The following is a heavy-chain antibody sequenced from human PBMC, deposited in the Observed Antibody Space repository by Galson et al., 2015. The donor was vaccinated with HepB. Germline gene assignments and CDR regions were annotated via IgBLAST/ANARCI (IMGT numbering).Heavy chain of an antibody. CDR3: ARGAGYCSGGSCYPL. CDR1: GGTFSSYT. Sequence: SVKVSCKASGGTFSSYTISWVRQAPGQGLEWMGRIIPILGIANYAQKFQGRVTITADKSTSTAYMELSSLRSEDTAVYYCARGAGYCSGGSCYPLWGQGTLVTVSS. D-gene: IGHD2-15*01. V-gene: IGHV1-69*02. J-gene: IGHJ4*02. CDR2: IIPILGIA.